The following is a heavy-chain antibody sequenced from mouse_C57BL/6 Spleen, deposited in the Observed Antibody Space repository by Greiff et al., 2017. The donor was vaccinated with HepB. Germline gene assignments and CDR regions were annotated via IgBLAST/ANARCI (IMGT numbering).Heavy chain of an antibody. Sequence: QVQLQQPGAELVKPGASVKLSCKASGYTFTSYWMHWMKQRPGQGLEWIGMIHPNSGSTNYNEKFKSKATLTVDKSSSTAYMQLSSLTSEDSAVYYCAREDYPAWFAYWGQGTLVTVSA. V-gene: IGHV1-64*01. CDR3: AREDYPAWFAY. D-gene: IGHD2-4*01. CDR2: IHPNSGST. CDR1: GYTFTSYW. J-gene: IGHJ3*01.